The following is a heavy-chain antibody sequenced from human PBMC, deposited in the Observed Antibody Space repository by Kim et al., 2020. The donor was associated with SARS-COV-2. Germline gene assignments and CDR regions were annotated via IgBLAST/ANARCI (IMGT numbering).Heavy chain of an antibody. V-gene: IGHV3-9*01. CDR3: AKGIRGMIVVVPTFDY. CDR2: ISWNSGSI. J-gene: IGHJ4*02. D-gene: IGHD3-22*01. CDR1: GFTFDDYA. Sequence: GGSLRLSCAASGFTFDDYAMHWVRQAPGKGLEWVSGISWNSGSIGYADSVKGRFTISRDNAKNSLYLQMNSLRAEDTALYYCAKGIRGMIVVVPTFDYWGQGTLVTVSS.